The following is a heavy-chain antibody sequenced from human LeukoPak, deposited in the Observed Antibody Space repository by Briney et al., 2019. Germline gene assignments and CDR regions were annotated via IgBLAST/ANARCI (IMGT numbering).Heavy chain of an antibody. Sequence: GESLKISCKGSGYTFTSYWIGWVRQMPGKSLEGMGIIYPGGSDTRYSPSFQGQVTISADKSISTAYLQWSSLKASDTAMYYCARPPQGMEWFVGDYWGQGTLVTVSS. D-gene: IGHD3-3*01. V-gene: IGHV5-51*01. J-gene: IGHJ4*02. CDR2: IYPGGSDT. CDR3: ARPPQGMEWFVGDY. CDR1: GYTFTSYW.